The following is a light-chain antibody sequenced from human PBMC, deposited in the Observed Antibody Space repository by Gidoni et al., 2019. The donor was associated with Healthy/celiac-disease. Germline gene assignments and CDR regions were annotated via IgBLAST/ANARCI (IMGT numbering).Light chain of an antibody. V-gene: IGKV1-33*01. J-gene: IGKJ1*01. CDR2: DAS. CDR1: QDISNY. Sequence: DIQMTQSQSSLSASVGDRVTITCQASQDISNYLNWYQQKPGKAPKLLIYDASNLETGVPSRFSGSGSGTDFTFTISSLQPEDIATYYCQQYDNLLPWTFGQXTKVEIK. CDR3: QQYDNLLPWT.